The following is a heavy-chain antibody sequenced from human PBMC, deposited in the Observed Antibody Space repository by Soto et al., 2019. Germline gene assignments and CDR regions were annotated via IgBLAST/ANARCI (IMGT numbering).Heavy chain of an antibody. J-gene: IGHJ3*01. D-gene: IGHD4-17*01. V-gene: IGHV3-23*01. CDR3: GKDPNGDYVGGFEF. CDR1: GFTFNNYA. Sequence: GGSLRLSCAASGFTFNNYALSWVRQAPGKGLEWVSGISASGSRSFYADSVKGRFTVSRDFSKNTLALLMDSLRAEDTAVYFCGKDPNGDYVGGFEFWGPATMVTVSS. CDR2: ISASGSRS.